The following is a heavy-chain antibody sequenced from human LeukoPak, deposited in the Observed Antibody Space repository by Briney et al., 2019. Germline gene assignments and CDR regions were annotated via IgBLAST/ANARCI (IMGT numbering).Heavy chain of an antibody. CDR1: GFTFSRYA. Sequence: GGSLRLSCAASGFTFSRYAMHWVRQAPGKGLEWVAVTSNDGNNKYYGDSVKGRFTISRGNSKNTLYLQMNSLRAEDTAVYYCARGLAYNYDSSAYFLDYWGQGTLVTVSS. CDR2: TSNDGNNK. V-gene: IGHV3-30*04. D-gene: IGHD3-22*01. CDR3: ARGLAYNYDSSAYFLDY. J-gene: IGHJ4*02.